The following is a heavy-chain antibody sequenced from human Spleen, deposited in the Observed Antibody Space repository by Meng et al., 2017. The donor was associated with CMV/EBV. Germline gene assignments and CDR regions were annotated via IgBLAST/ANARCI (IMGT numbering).Heavy chain of an antibody. D-gene: IGHD2-21*02. J-gene: IGHJ4*02. CDR3: ARDIFPYCGGDCYSPPSFDY. Sequence: GGSLRLSCAVSGFTFRTYSMNWVRQAPGKGLEWVSYISSSGSTIYYADSVKGRFTISRDNAKNTLYLQMHNLRAEDTAVYHCARDIFPYCGGDCYSPPSFDYWGQGTLVTVSS. CDR1: GFTFRTYS. V-gene: IGHV3-48*04. CDR2: ISSSGSTI.